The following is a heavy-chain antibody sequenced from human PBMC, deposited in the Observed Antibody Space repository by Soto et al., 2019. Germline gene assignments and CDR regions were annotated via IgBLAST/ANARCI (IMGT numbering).Heavy chain of an antibody. Sequence: QVQLQESGPGLVKPSETLSLTCTVSGDSISTYYWTWIRQSPGKGLDWIAFIYYGGSTNYNPSLKSRVTISVDTSKNQFSLKLNSVTAADTAVYYCASPGRDWGSVDYLGQGTLVTVSS. CDR1: GDSISTYY. J-gene: IGHJ4*02. CDR2: IYYGGST. D-gene: IGHD7-27*01. CDR3: ASPGRDWGSVDY. V-gene: IGHV4-59*08.